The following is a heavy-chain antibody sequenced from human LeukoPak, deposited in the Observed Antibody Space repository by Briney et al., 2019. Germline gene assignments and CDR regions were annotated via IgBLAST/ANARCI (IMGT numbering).Heavy chain of an antibody. V-gene: IGHV1-2*02. CDR3: ARSRRWLVKFDY. D-gene: IGHD6-19*01. CDR1: GYTFTGYY. J-gene: IGHJ4*02. CDR2: INPNSGGT. Sequence: ASVKVSCKASGYTFTGYYMHWVRQAPGQGLEWMGWINPNSGGTNYAQKFQGRVTMTRDTSISTAYMELSGLRSDDTAVYYCARSRRWLVKFDYWGQGTLVTVSS.